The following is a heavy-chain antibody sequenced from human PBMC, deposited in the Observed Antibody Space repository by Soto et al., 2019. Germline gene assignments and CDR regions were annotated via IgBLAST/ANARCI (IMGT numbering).Heavy chain of an antibody. CDR2: MNPNSGNT. CDR3: AREREKDFWSGYYSRRSYYYYYMDV. CDR1: GYTSTSYD. Sequence: ASVKVSCKASGYTSTSYDINWVRQATGQGLEWMGWMNPNSGNTGYAQKFQGRVTMTRNTSISTAYMELSSLRSEDTAVYYCAREREKDFWSGYYSRRSYYYYYMDVWGKGTTVTVSS. J-gene: IGHJ6*03. V-gene: IGHV1-8*01. D-gene: IGHD3-3*01.